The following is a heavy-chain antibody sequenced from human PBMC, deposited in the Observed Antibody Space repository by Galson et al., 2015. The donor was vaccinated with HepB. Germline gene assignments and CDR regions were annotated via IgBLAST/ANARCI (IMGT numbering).Heavy chain of an antibody. D-gene: IGHD7-27*01. V-gene: IGHV3-21*01. CDR1: GFTFSNYN. Sequence: SLRLSCAASGFTFSNYNMHWVRQAPGKGLEWVSSISSSSSYIYYADSMKGRFTVSRDNTKNSLYLQTNSLRAEDTAVYYCARDPPLGTPFDSWGQGTLVTVSS. CDR2: ISSSSSYI. J-gene: IGHJ4*02. CDR3: ARDPPLGTPFDS.